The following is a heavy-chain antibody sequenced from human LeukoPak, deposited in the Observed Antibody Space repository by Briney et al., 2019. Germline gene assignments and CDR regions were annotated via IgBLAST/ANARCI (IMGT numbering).Heavy chain of an antibody. V-gene: IGHV4-34*01. Sequence: SETLSLTCAVCGGSFSGYYWSWIRQPPGKGLEWIGEINHSGSTNYNPSLKSRVTISVDTSKNQFSLKLSSVTAADTAVYYCARTLVTPTDYFDYWGQGTLVTVSS. CDR2: INHSGST. CDR1: GGSFSGYY. CDR3: ARTLVTPTDYFDY. D-gene: IGHD4-23*01. J-gene: IGHJ4*02.